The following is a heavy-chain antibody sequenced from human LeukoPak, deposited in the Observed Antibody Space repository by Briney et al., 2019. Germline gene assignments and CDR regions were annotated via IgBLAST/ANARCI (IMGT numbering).Heavy chain of an antibody. CDR2: ISGSGGST. D-gene: IGHD2-8*02. J-gene: IGHJ4*02. Sequence: GGSLRLSCAASGFTFSNYGMSWVRQAPGKGLEWVSGISGSGGSTYYAESVKGRFTISRDNSKNTLYLQMNSLRAEDTAIYYCATYRQVLLPFESWGQGTLVTVSS. CDR3: ATYRQVLLPFES. CDR1: GFTFSNYG. V-gene: IGHV3-23*01.